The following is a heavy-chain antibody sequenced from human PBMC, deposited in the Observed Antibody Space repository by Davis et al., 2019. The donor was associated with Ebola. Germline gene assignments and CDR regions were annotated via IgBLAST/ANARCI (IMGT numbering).Heavy chain of an antibody. J-gene: IGHJ6*03. Sequence: SLKISCAASGFTFDDYAMHWVRQAPGKGLEWVSGISWNSGSIGYADSVKGRFTISRDNAKNSLYLQMNSLRDEDTAVYYCARDVVVPAALSVAYYYYYMDVWGKGTTVTVSS. CDR2: ISWNSGSI. CDR1: GFTFDDYA. CDR3: ARDVVVPAALSVAYYYYYMDV. D-gene: IGHD2-2*01. V-gene: IGHV3-9*01.